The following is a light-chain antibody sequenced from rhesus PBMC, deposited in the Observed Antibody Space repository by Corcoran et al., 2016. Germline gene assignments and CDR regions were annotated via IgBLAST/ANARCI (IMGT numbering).Light chain of an antibody. CDR3: AIWHNNAYI. J-gene: IGLJ1*01. V-gene: IGLV5-69*01. CDR1: SGITVGTYS. Sequence: QPVLTQPTSLPAAPGASARLSCALYSGITVGTYSIVWYQQKPGSPPRYLLYYYSDSNTGQGSRVPSRFSGSKDASANAGLLRISGLKSEEEADYYCAIWHNNAYIFGAGTRLTVL. CDR2: YYSDSNT.